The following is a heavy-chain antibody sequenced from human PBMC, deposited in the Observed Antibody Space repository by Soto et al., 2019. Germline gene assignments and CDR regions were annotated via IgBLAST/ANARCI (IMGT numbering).Heavy chain of an antibody. CDR3: ARYWHSYSLNYYRGMDV. D-gene: IGHD5-18*01. CDR2: IYPVDSDT. CDR1: GYNFATDW. J-gene: IGHJ6*02. Sequence: PVESLKISCKGSGYNFATDWIGCVLQMPVKVLEWMGIIYPVDSDTRYSPSFQGQVTISADKSISTAYLQWSSLKASDTAMYYCARYWHSYSLNYYRGMDVWGQGTTVTVSS. V-gene: IGHV5-51*01.